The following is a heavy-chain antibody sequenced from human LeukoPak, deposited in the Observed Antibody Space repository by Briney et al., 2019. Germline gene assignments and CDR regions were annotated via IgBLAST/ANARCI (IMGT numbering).Heavy chain of an antibody. V-gene: IGHV1-2*02. D-gene: IGHD2-2*01. CDR3: ARSGNRRDIVVVPAATHAFDI. CDR2: INPNSGGT. CDR1: GYTFTGYY. J-gene: IGHJ3*02. Sequence: ASVKVSCKASGYTFTGYYMHWVRQAPGQGLEWMGWINPNSGGTNYAQKFQGRVTMTRDTSISTAYMELSRLRSDDTAVYYCARSGNRRDIVVVPAATHAFDIWSQGTMVTVSS.